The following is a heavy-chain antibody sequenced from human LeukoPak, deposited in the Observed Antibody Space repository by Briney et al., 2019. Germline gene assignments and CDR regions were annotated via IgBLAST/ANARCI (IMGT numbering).Heavy chain of an antibody. J-gene: IGHJ4*02. CDR1: GFTFSSYM. CDR3: AKDYTSDY. V-gene: IGHV3-23*01. CDR2: ISGSGVST. D-gene: IGHD4-11*01. Sequence: GESLRLSCAASGFTFSSYMMTWVRQAPGKGLEWVSTISGSGVSTYYADSVRGRFTISRDNSKNTLYLQMNSLRAEDTAVYYCAKDYTSDYWGQGTLVTVSS.